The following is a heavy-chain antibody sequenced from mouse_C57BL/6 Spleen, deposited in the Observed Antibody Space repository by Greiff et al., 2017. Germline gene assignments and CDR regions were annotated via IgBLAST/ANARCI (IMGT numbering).Heavy chain of an antibody. CDR2: ISSGGDYI. V-gene: IGHV5-9-1*02. CDR1: GFTFSSYA. Sequence: DVMLVESGEGLVKPGGSLKLSCAASGFTFSSYAMSWVRQTPEKRLEWVAYISSGGDYIYYADTVKGRFTISRDNARNTLYLQMSSLKSEDTAMYYCTRDGGDYDRYFDVWGTGTTVTVSS. J-gene: IGHJ1*03. CDR3: TRDGGDYDRYFDV. D-gene: IGHD2-4*01.